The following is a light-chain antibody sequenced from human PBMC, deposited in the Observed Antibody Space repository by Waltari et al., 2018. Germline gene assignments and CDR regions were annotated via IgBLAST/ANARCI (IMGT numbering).Light chain of an antibody. CDR3: QQLNSYPRGLFT. V-gene: IGKV1-9*01. J-gene: IGKJ3*01. Sequence: IQLTQSPSSLSASVGDRVTITCRASQGISSYLAWYQQKPGKAPKLLIYAASTLQRGVPSMFSGSGAGTDFTLTISSLQPEDFATYYCQQLNSYPRGLFTFGPGTKVDIK. CDR2: AAS. CDR1: QGISSY.